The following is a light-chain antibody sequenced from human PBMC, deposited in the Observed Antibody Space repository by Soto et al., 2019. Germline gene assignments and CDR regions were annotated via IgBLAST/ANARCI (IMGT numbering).Light chain of an antibody. CDR1: QSVSNS. CDR2: EVS. Sequence: IVCTQSPATLSLSPGERATLSCWASQSVSNSLAWYQQRPGQSPRLFIYEVSTRATGIPARFGGSGSGTDFTLTISRLEPEDFALYYCQQYGSSAPITFGQGTRLEIK. J-gene: IGKJ5*01. CDR3: QQYGSSAPIT. V-gene: IGKV3-20*01.